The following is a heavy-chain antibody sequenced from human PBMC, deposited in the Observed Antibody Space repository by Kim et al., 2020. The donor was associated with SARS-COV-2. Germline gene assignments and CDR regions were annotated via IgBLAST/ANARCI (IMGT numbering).Heavy chain of an antibody. D-gene: IGHD5-18*01. CDR3: SCDPDRDGYSFFEY. J-gene: IGHJ4*02. V-gene: IGHV3-74*01. Sequence: ADPVKGRFTISRDNAKNTLYLQMNSLRVDDTAIYYCSCDPDRDGYSFFEYGGPGTLVTVSS.